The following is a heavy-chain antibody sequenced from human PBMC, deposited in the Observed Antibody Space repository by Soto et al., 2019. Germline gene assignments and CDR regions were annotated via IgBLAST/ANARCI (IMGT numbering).Heavy chain of an antibody. V-gene: IGHV4-34*01. CDR1: GGSFIGYY. Sequence: PSETLSLTCAVYGGSFIGYYWSWIRQPPGKGLEWIGEINHSGSTNYNPSLKSRVTISVDTSKNQFSLKLSSVTAADTAVYYCARGDSRSGSYSYYYYGMDVWGQGTTVTVSS. CDR3: ARGDSRSGSYSYYYYGMDV. CDR2: INHSGST. D-gene: IGHD3-10*01. J-gene: IGHJ6*02.